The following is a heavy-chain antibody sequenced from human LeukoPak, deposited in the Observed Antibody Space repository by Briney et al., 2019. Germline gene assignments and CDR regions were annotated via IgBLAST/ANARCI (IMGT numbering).Heavy chain of an antibody. CDR2: IYDSGST. Sequence: SETLSLTCTVSGGSIRSSYYYWGWIRQPPGKGLEWIGSIYDSGSTYYNPSLKSRVTISVDTSKNQFSLKLSSVTAADTAVYYCAREDDDYTNWFDPWGQGTLVTVSS. V-gene: IGHV4-39*07. CDR1: GGSIRSSYYY. CDR3: AREDDDYTNWFDP. D-gene: IGHD4-17*01. J-gene: IGHJ5*02.